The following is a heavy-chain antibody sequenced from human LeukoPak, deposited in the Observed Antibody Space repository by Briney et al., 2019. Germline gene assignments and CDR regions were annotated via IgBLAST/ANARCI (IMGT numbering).Heavy chain of an antibody. J-gene: IGHJ6*02. CDR1: GFTFSSYG. D-gene: IGHD2-2*01. V-gene: IGHV3-21*01. Sequence: GGSLRLSCAASGFTFSSYGMNWVRQAPGKGLEWVSSISSSSSYIYYADSVKGRFTISRDNAKNSLYLQMNSLRAEDTAVYYCARDGPLGYCSSTSCYDPYYYYGMDVWGQGTTVTVSS. CDR3: ARDGPLGYCSSTSCYDPYYYYGMDV. CDR2: ISSSSSYI.